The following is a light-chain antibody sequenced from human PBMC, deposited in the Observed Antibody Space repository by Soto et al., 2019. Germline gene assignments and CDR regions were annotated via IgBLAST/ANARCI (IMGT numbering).Light chain of an antibody. CDR2: GAS. J-gene: IGKJ1*01. Sequence: EIVMTQSPVTLSLSPGDRATLSCRASQSVASNVARFQQKPGQPPRLLIYGASASATGIPARFSGSGSGTEFTLTISSLQSEDFAVYYCQQYNNWPRTFGQGTKVEIK. CDR1: QSVASN. V-gene: IGKV3-15*01. CDR3: QQYNNWPRT.